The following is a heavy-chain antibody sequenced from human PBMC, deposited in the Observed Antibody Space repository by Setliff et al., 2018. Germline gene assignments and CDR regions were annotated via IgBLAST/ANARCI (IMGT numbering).Heavy chain of an antibody. CDR3: ANAEVVVAP. D-gene: IGHD2-15*01. J-gene: IGHJ4*02. Sequence: PGESLKVSCKASRYTFTSYGVHWVRQAPGQRLEWMGWINAANGNTKYSQKFQGRVTITRDTSASTVYMELSSLRYEDTAVYYCANAEVVVAPWGQGTLVTVSS. CDR2: INAANGNT. CDR1: RYTFTSYG. V-gene: IGHV1-3*01.